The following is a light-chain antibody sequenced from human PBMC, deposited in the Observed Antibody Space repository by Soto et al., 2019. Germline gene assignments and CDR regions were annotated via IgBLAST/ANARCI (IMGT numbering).Light chain of an antibody. CDR2: GNI. J-gene: IGLJ2*01. Sequence: QSVLTQPPSVSGAPGQRVTISCTGSRSNIGAGYDVQWYQQLPGTAPKVLIYGNINRPSGVPDRFSGSKSGTSASLAITGLQAEDEADYDCQSSDNTLTGSRIFGGGTKLTVL. V-gene: IGLV1-40*01. CDR3: QSSDNTLTGSRI. CDR1: RSNIGAGYD.